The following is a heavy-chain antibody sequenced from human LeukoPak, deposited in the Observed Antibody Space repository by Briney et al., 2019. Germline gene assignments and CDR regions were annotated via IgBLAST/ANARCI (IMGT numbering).Heavy chain of an antibody. D-gene: IGHD1-1*01. V-gene: IGHV3-23*01. CDR1: GFTFNNYP. Sequence: GGSLRLSCAASGFTFNNYPMSWVRQAPGKGLEWVSAISDNGGDRKYAESVKGRFTISRDNSKSTLFLQLNSLRVGDTAIYYCGRDWKLDYWGQGALVTVSS. CDR2: ISDNGGDR. CDR3: GRDWKLDY. J-gene: IGHJ4*02.